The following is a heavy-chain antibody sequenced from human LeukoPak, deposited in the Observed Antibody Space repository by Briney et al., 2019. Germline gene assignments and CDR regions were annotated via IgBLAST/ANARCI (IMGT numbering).Heavy chain of an antibody. D-gene: IGHD3-16*01. V-gene: IGHV3-66*01. CDR3: AREVGGGASGQ. CDR1: GFTVSHNY. CDR2: IYSDGTI. Sequence: GGSLRLSCAASGFTVSHNYMSWVRQAPGKGLEWVSVIYSDGTISYADSVKGRFTISRDNSENTLYLQMNSLRVEDTAVYYCAREVGGGASGQWGQGTLVTVSS. J-gene: IGHJ4*02.